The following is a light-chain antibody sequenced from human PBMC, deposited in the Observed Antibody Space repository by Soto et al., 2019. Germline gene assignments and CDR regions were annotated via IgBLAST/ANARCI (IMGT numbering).Light chain of an antibody. CDR3: CSFAGSNSWV. Sequence: QSVLTQPASVSGSPGQSITISCTGTSSDVGTYDLVSWYQHHPGAAPKLMIYEATRRPSGISTLFSGSKSGNTASLTISGLQAEDEADYYCCSFAGSNSWVFGGGTKLTVL. CDR2: EAT. V-gene: IGLV2-23*01. J-gene: IGLJ3*02. CDR1: SSDVGTYDL.